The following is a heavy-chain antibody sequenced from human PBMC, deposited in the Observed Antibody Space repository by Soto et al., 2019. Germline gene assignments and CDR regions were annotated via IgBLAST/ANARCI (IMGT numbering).Heavy chain of an antibody. CDR1: GFTLSSCG. J-gene: IGHJ4*02. D-gene: IGHD1-26*01. Sequence: DVQLVESGGGLVQPGESLRLSCAASGFTLSSCGMNWVRQAPGKGLEWISYIRGTTTYYADSVKGRFTISRDRAENSLYLQMNRLRDEDTAVYYCAREGDGGSYLPDWGQGTLVTVSS. CDR2: IRGTTT. CDR3: AREGDGGSYLPD. V-gene: IGHV3-48*02.